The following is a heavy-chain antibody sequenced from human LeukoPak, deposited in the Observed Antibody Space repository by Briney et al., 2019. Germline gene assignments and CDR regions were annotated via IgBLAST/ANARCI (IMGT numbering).Heavy chain of an antibody. CDR1: GYTFTGYY. Sequence: ASVKVSCKASGYTFTGYYMHWVRQATGQGLEWMGWMNPNSGNTGYAQKFQGRVTMTRNTSISTAYMELSSLRSEDTAVYYCASGLRGSLTNYYYYYGMDVWGQGTTVTVSS. D-gene: IGHD2-15*01. CDR3: ASGLRGSLTNYYYYYGMDV. V-gene: IGHV1-8*02. J-gene: IGHJ6*02. CDR2: MNPNSGNT.